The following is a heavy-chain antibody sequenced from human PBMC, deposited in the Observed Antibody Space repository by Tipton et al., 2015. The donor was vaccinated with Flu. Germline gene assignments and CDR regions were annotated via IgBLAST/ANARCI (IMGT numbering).Heavy chain of an antibody. CDR1: GYSISSGYY. V-gene: IGHV4-38-2*02. J-gene: IGHJ6*02. CDR3: ARGGFYSDTSDSYLQNYYYFGMDV. CDR2: IYHSGST. Sequence: GLVKPSETLSLTCSVSGYSISSGYYWGWVRRPPGKGLEWIGTIYHSGSTYYNPSLKSRVTISIDMSTNQFSLKLTSVTAADTAKYYCARGGFYSDTSDSYLQNYYYFGMDVWGQGTTVTVSS. D-gene: IGHD3-22*01.